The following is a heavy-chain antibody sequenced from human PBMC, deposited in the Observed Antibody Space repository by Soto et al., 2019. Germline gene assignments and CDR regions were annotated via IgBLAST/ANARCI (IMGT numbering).Heavy chain of an antibody. CDR2: LNEDGSET. CDR3: GRGGGWFFDS. V-gene: IGHV3-7*01. J-gene: IGHJ4*02. Sequence: GGSLRLSCAASGFTFGRTWLQWVRQAPGKGPEWVAILNEDGSETYYVDSVKGRFTISRDNARNSLYLEMNSLRDEDTAVYFCGRGGGWFFDSWGQGTLVTVSS. CDR1: GFTFGRTW. D-gene: IGHD6-19*01.